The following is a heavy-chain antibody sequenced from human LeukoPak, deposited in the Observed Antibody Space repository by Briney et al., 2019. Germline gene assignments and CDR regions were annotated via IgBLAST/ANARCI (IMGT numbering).Heavy chain of an antibody. D-gene: IGHD2-2*01. J-gene: IGHJ4*02. Sequence: GGSLRLSCAASGFTFSNAWMSWVRQAPGKGLEWVGRIKSKTDGGTTDYAAPVKGRFTISRDDSKNTLYLQMNSLKTEDTAVYYCTGVCGSTSCPFDYWGQGTLVTVSS. CDR3: TGVCGSTSCPFDY. V-gene: IGHV3-15*01. CDR1: GFTFSNAW. CDR2: IKSKTDGGTT.